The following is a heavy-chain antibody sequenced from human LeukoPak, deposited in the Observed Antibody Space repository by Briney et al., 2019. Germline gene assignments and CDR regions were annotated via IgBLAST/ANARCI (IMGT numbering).Heavy chain of an antibody. CDR3: AKESKYYP. CDR2: ISDSGGRT. Sequence: GSLRLSCAASGFPFSSYAITWVRQAPGKGLEWVSAISDSGGRTYYADSVKGRFTISRDNSKNSLYLQMNSLRAEDTAVYYCAKESKYYPWGQGTLVTVSS. D-gene: IGHD3-10*01. CDR1: GFPFSSYA. J-gene: IGHJ5*02. V-gene: IGHV3-23*01.